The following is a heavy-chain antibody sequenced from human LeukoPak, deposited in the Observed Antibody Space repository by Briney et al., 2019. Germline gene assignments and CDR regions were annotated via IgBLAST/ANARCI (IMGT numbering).Heavy chain of an antibody. CDR3: ARGFTLVTGMDV. V-gene: IGHV4-34*01. D-gene: IGHD5-18*01. J-gene: IGHJ6*02. CDR2: INHSGST. CDR1: GGSISSYY. Sequence: SETLSLTCTVSGGSISSYYWSWIRQPPGKGLEWIGEINHSGSTNYNPSLKSRVTISVDTSKNQFSLKLSSVTAADTAVYYCARGFTLVTGMDVWGQGTTVTVSS.